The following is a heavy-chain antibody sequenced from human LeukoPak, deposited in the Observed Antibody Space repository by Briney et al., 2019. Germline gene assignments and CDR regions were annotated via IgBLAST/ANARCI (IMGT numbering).Heavy chain of an antibody. Sequence: GGSLRLSCAASGFTFSTYSMNWVRQAPGKGLEWVSSISIGSGYIYYADSVKGRFTISRDNAKNSLYLQMNSLRAEDTAVYYCARDSGSYYAFDYWGQGTRVTVSS. CDR1: GFTFSTYS. CDR3: ARDSGSYYAFDY. V-gene: IGHV3-21*01. D-gene: IGHD1-26*01. J-gene: IGHJ4*02. CDR2: ISIGSGYI.